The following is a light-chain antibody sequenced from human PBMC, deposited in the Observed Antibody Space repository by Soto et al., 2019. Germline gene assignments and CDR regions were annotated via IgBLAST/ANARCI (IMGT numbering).Light chain of an antibody. CDR2: GAS. CDR1: QSVSSN. CDR3: QQYNNWPPTWT. V-gene: IGKV3-15*01. Sequence: EIVMTQSPATVSVSPGERVTLSCRASQSVSSNLAWYQQKPGQAPRLLIYGASTRATGIPARFSGSGSGTEFTLTISSLQSEDFAVYYCQQYNNWPPTWTFGQGTKVDIK. J-gene: IGKJ1*01.